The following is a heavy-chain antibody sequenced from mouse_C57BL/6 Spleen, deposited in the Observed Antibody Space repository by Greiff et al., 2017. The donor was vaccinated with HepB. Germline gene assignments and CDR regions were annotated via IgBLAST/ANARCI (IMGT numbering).Heavy chain of an antibody. J-gene: IGHJ1*03. CDR1: GYTFTSYW. CDR3: ARTTVRDWYFDV. CDR2: IYPSDSET. V-gene: IGHV1-61*01. Sequence: VQLQQPGAELVRPGSSVKLSCKASGYTFTSYWMDWVKQRPGQGLEWIGNIYPSDSETHYNQKFKDKATLTVDKSSSTAYMQLSSLTSEDSAVYYCARTTVRDWYFDVWGTGTTVTVSS. D-gene: IGHD1-1*01.